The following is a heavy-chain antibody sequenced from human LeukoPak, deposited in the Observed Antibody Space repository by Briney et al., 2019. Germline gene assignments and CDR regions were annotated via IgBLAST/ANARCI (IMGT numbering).Heavy chain of an antibody. D-gene: IGHD4-11*01. CDR1: GFIFTSYG. CDR2: VWYGGSEE. V-gene: IGHV3-33*01. Sequence: GSLRLSCAASGFIFTSYGMHWVRQAPGKGLEWVALVWYGGSEEFYADSVTGRFTISRDNSKNMLYLQMNTLRAEDTAVYYCTRDPLDYPGPFDAFDIWGQGTMVTVSS. J-gene: IGHJ3*02. CDR3: TRDPLDYPGPFDAFDI.